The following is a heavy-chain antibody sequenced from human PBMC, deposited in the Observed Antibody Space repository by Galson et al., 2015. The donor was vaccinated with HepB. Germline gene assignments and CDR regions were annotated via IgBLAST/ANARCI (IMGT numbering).Heavy chain of an antibody. Sequence: SVKVSCKASGYTFTSYGISWVRQAPGQGLEWMGWISAYNGNTNYAQKLQGRVTMTTDTSTSTACMELRSLRSDDTAVYYCARHHCSSTSCYGGWFDPWGQGTLVTVSS. V-gene: IGHV1-18*01. CDR1: GYTFTSYG. J-gene: IGHJ5*02. D-gene: IGHD2-2*01. CDR2: ISAYNGNT. CDR3: ARHHCSSTSCYGGWFDP.